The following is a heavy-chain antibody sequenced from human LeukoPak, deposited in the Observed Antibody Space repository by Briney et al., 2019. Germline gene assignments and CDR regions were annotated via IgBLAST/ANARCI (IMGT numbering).Heavy chain of an antibody. J-gene: IGHJ3*02. CDR2: INSDGSST. Sequence: GGSLRLSCAASGFTFSSYWMHWVRQAPGKGLVWVSRINSDGSSTSYADSVEGRFTISRDNAKNTLYLQMNSLRAEDTAVYYCARDKKSGWTDDAFDIWGQGTMVTVSS. D-gene: IGHD6-19*01. CDR3: ARDKKSGWTDDAFDI. CDR1: GFTFSSYW. V-gene: IGHV3-74*01.